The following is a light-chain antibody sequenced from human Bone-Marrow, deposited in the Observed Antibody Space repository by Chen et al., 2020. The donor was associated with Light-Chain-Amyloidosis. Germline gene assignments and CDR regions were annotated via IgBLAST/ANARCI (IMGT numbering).Light chain of an antibody. V-gene: IGLV2-23*02. CDR2: DVP. J-gene: IGLJ2*01. CDR1: SRDVGSYNL. CDR3: CSYAGSTTYIV. Sequence: QSALTQPASVSGSPGQSSHIPCTGTSRDVGSYNLVTWYQQHPGKAPKLMIFDVPKRPSGVSNRFSGSKSGNTASLTISGLPADDEADYYCCSYAGSTTYIVFGGGTKLTVL.